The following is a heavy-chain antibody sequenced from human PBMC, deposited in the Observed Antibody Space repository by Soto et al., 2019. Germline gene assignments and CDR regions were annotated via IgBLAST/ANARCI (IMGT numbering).Heavy chain of an antibody. CDR1: GGSFKDYQ. CDR3: ARGWRFDP. V-gene: IGHV4-34*01. Sequence: PETLSLTCCVYGGSFKDYQWNWIRQSPGQGLEWIGEINHSGTTKYNPSLESRINLSVDTSKKQFSLKMFSVTAADTAIYYCARGWRFDPWGQGTQVTVSS. J-gene: IGHJ5*02. D-gene: IGHD1-1*01. CDR2: INHSGTT.